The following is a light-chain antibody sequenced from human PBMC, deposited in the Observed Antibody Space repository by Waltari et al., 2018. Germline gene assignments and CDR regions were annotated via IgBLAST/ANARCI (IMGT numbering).Light chain of an antibody. CDR2: DVS. CDR3: SSYTSIVV. J-gene: IGLJ2*01. CDR1: SSDVGGYNY. Sequence: QSALTQPASVSGSPGQSITISCPGTSSDVGGYNYVSWYQQHPGKAPKLMVYDVSNRPSGVSNRFAGSKSGNTASLTISGLQAEDEADYYCSSYTSIVVFGGGTKLTVL. V-gene: IGLV2-14*03.